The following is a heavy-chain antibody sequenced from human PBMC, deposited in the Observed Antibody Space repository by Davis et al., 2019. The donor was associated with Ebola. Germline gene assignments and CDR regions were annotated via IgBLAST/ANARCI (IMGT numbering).Heavy chain of an antibody. Sequence: GGSLRLSCGASGFTFSSYCMHWVRQAPGKGLEWVAVISYDGSNKYYADSVKGRFTISRDNSKNTLYLQMNSLRAEDTAVYYCAKVDSSSWYGRSWGQGTLVTVSS. CDR3: AKVDSSSWYGRS. D-gene: IGHD6-13*01. CDR1: GFTFSSYC. V-gene: IGHV3-30*18. J-gene: IGHJ5*02. CDR2: ISYDGSNK.